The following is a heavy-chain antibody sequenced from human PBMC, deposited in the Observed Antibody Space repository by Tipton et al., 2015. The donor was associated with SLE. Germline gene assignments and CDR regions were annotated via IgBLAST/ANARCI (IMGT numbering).Heavy chain of an antibody. D-gene: IGHD5-18*01. CDR3: ARGINLWLRGYYYYYLDV. Sequence: GLVKPSETLSLTCSVSGDSISSYYWTWIRQPPGKGLEWIGYKVDSGPTDIESSLKSRATILIDRSNNQFSLRLHSVTAADTAVYYCARGINLWLRGYYYYYLDVWGTGTTVTVS. V-gene: IGHV4-59*01. CDR1: GDSISSYY. CDR2: KVDSGPT. J-gene: IGHJ6*03.